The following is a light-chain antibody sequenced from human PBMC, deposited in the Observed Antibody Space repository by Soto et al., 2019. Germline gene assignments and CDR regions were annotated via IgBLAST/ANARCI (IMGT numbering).Light chain of an antibody. V-gene: IGLV1-51*02. CDR2: ENN. CDR3: GTWDNSLSAVV. CDR1: SSNIGNNY. Sequence: QSVLTQPPSVSAAPGQKVTISCSGSSSNIGNNYVSWYQQLPGTAPKLLIYENNKGPSGIPDRFSGSKSGTSATLGITGLQTGDEADYYCGTWDNSLSAVVFGGGTKVTVL. J-gene: IGLJ2*01.